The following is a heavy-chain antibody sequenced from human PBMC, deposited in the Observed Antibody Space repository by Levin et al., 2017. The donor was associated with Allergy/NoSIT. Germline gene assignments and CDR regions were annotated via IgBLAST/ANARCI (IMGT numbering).Heavy chain of an antibody. CDR2: VFPRDSHT. J-gene: IGHJ3*02. CDR3: ARKGGEGGTWEYEAFEI. Sequence: LGESLKISCKCSGYKFNEYWIAWVRQMPGQGLEWMGIVFPRDSHTRYSRSFQGQVTISVDKSSSTAYLQWRSLKASDTATYYCARKGGEGGTWEYEAFEIWGQGTMLTVSS. CDR1: GYKFNEYW. D-gene: IGHD1-26*01. V-gene: IGHV5-51*01.